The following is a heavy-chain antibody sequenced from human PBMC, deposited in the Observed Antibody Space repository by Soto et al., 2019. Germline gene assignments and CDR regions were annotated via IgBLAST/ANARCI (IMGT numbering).Heavy chain of an antibody. V-gene: IGHV3-23*01. CDR1: GFTFSSYA. CDR3: AKASSGYYSPSGY. Sequence: PGESLKISCAASGFTFSSYAMSWVRQAPGKGLEWVSAISGSGGSTYYADSVKGRFTISRDNSKNTLYLQMNSLRAEDTAVYYCAKASSGYYSPSGYWGQGTLVTVSS. J-gene: IGHJ4*02. CDR2: ISGSGGST. D-gene: IGHD3-22*01.